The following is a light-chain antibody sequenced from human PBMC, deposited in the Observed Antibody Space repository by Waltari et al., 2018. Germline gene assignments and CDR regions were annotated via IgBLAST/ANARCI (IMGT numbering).Light chain of an antibody. J-gene: IGKJ1*01. CDR1: QSIGKY. CDR3: QNHERLPAT. Sequence: IVLTQSPGTLPLSPGERATMSCRASQSIGKYLVWYQQRPGQAPRLLIYAASTRSTGIPDRFSGSGSGTDFSLTISRLEPEDFAVYYCQNHERLPATFGQGTKVEIK. V-gene: IGKV3-20*01. CDR2: AAS.